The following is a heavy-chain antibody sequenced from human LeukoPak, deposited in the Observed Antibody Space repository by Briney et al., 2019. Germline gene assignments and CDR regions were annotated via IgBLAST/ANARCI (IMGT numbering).Heavy chain of an antibody. Sequence: GGTLRLSCAASGFTFSDYYMSWIRQAPGKGLEWVSYISSSGSTIYYADSVKGRFTISRDNAKNSLNLQMNSLRAEATAVYYCARSRPLRYCSGGSCTHHAFDIGSQGRMVTVPS. CDR2: ISSSGSTI. V-gene: IGHV3-11*04. CDR1: GFTFSDYY. J-gene: IGHJ3*02. CDR3: ARSRPLRYCSGGSCTHHAFDI. D-gene: IGHD2-15*01.